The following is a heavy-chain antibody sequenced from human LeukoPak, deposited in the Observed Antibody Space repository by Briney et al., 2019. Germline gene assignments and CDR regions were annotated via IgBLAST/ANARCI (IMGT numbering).Heavy chain of an antibody. V-gene: IGHV1-2*06. CDR1: GYTFTGYY. CDR2: INPNSGGT. D-gene: IGHD3-22*01. J-gene: IGHJ4*02. CDR3: ARDDGSGYSHTFDY. Sequence: ASVKVSCKASGYTFTGYYMHWVRQAPGQGLEWMGRINPNSGGTNYAQKFQGRVTMTRDTSTSTAYMELRSLRSDDTAVYYCARDDGSGYSHTFDYWGQGTLVTVSS.